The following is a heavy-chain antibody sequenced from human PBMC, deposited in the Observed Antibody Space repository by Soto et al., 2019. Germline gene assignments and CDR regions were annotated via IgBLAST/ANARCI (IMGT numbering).Heavy chain of an antibody. Sequence: QVQLVQSGAEVKKPGSSVKVSCKASGGTFSSYTISWVRQAPGQGLEWMGRIIPILGIANYAQKFQGRVTITADKSTSTAYMELSSLRSEDTAVYYCANIDSSSPDDDYWGQGTLVTVSS. CDR1: GGTFSSYT. CDR2: IIPILGIA. J-gene: IGHJ4*02. D-gene: IGHD6-13*01. CDR3: ANIDSSSPDDDY. V-gene: IGHV1-69*02.